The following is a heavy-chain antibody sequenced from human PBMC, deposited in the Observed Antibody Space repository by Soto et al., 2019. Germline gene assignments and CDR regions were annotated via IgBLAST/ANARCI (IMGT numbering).Heavy chain of an antibody. CDR1: GFTFSSYW. Sequence: PGGSLRLSCAASGFTFSSYWMHWVRQAPGKGLVWVSRINSDGSSTSYADSVKGRFTISRDNAKNTLYLQMNSLRAEDTAVYYCARNPLDYYDSSGYYRSRRNLGSSFGYYYGMDVWGQGTTVTVSS. D-gene: IGHD3-22*01. J-gene: IGHJ6*02. V-gene: IGHV3-74*01. CDR3: ARNPLDYYDSSGYYRSRRNLGSSFGYYYGMDV. CDR2: INSDGSST.